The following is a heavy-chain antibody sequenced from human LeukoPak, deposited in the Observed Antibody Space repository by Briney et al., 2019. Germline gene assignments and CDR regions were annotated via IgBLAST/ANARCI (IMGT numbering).Heavy chain of an antibody. CDR1: GFTFSNYW. Sequence: GGSLRLSCAVSGFTFSNYWVTWVRQTPGKGLEFVANINRDGSVKNYVDSVKGRFTISRDNAKNSLYLQMSSLRVDDTAIYYCARDPGYSSFDYWGQGTLVILSS. CDR2: INRDGSVK. J-gene: IGHJ4*02. D-gene: IGHD5-12*01. CDR3: ARDPGYSSFDY. V-gene: IGHV3-7*01.